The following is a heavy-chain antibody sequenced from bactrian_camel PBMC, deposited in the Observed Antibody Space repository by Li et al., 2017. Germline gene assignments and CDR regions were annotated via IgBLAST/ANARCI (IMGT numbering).Heavy chain of an antibody. CDR3: ATGYAYVDYDGSFDVWYNY. Sequence: HVQLVESGGGSVQAGGSLRLSCTVSGYIYSSYAMGWFRQAPGKEREGVAGIDTDGSTRYADSVKGRFTISRDNPKNTVYLQMNSLKSEDTALYYCATGYAYVDYDGSFDVWYNYWGQGTQVTVS. D-gene: IGHD4*01. J-gene: IGHJ4*01. CDR1: GYIYSSYA. V-gene: IGHV3S9*01. CDR2: IDTDGST.